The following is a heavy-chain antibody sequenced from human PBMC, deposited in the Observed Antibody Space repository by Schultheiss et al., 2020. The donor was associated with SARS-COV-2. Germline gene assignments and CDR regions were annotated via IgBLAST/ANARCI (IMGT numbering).Heavy chain of an antibody. CDR3: ARGYPWIFGVVMYYFDY. D-gene: IGHD3-3*01. J-gene: IGHJ4*02. Sequence: ASVKVSCKASGYTFTGYYMHWVRQAPGQGLEWMGWINPNSGGTNYAQKFQGRVTMTRDTSISTAYMELSRLRSDDTAVYYCARGYPWIFGVVMYYFDYWGQGTLVTGSS. CDR1: GYTFTGYY. V-gene: IGHV1-2*02. CDR2: INPNSGGT.